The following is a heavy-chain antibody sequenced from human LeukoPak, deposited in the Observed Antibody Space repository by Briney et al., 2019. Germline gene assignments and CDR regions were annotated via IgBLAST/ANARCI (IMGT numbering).Heavy chain of an antibody. CDR1: GFTFSNYA. J-gene: IGHJ4*02. V-gene: IGHV3-23*01. CDR2: IRVSDDT. CDR3: AKGTGDMGYYFDY. D-gene: IGHD7-27*01. Sequence: GGSLRLSCAASGFTFSNYAMNWVRQAPGKGLEWVSGIRVSDDTYYAESVKGRFTISRDNSENTLYLQMSGLRAKDTAVYYCAKGTGDMGYYFDYWGQGTLVTVSS.